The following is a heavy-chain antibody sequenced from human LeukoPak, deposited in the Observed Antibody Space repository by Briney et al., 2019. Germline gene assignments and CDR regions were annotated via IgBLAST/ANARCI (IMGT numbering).Heavy chain of an antibody. D-gene: IGHD1-26*01. CDR3: AKNRGSTRWDLVDF. CDR1: GHTFTNYG. J-gene: IGHJ4*02. V-gene: IGHV1-18*01. Sequence: GASVKVSCKASGHTFTNYGITWVRQAPGQGLEWMGWISADNGNTNYAQKFQDRVTISTDTSTSTAFMELRSLTSDDTAVYYCAKNRGSTRWDLVDFWGQGTLVTVSS. CDR2: ISADNGNT.